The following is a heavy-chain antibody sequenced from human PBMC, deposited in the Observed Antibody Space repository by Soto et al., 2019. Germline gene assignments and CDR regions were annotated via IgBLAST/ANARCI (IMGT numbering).Heavy chain of an antibody. D-gene: IGHD3-9*01. Sequence: GKGLEWVAVIWYDGSNKYYADSVKGRFTISRDNSKNTLYLQMNSLRAEDTAVYYCARAAYYDLQTGYPYYLDYRAEGPLVT. V-gene: IGHV3-33*01. CDR3: ARAAYYDLQTGYPYYLDY. J-gene: IGHJ4*01. CDR2: IWYDGSNK.